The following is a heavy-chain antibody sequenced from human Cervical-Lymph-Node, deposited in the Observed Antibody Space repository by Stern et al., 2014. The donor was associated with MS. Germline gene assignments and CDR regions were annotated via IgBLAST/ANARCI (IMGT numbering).Heavy chain of an antibody. V-gene: IGHV2-5*02. D-gene: IGHD6-13*01. J-gene: IGHJ4*02. CDR3: IHTSPRVPGIDY. CDR1: GFSLTTSGVG. Sequence: ESGPTLVKPTQTLTLKCIFSGFSLTTSGVGVGWIRQPPGKALEWLGFIYCDGDKRYSPSLKRRITITKDSSKNQVVLTMTNMDPVDTATYYCIHTSPRVPGIDYWGQGTLVTVSS. CDR2: IYCDGDK.